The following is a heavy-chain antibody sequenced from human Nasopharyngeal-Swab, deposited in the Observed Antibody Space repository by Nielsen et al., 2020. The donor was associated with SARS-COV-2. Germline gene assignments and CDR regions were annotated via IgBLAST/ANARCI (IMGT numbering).Heavy chain of an antibody. CDR1: GFTFSSYA. J-gene: IGHJ6*02. V-gene: IGHV3-23*01. CDR3: AKDGGLTTFPYYYYYGMDV. CDR2: ISGSGGST. Sequence: GESLKISCAASGFTFSSYAMSWVRQAPGKGLEWVLAISGSGGSTYYADSVKGRFTISRDNSKNTLYLQMNSLRAEDTAVYYCAKDGGLTTFPYYYYYGMDVWGQGTTVTVSS. D-gene: IGHD4/OR15-4a*01.